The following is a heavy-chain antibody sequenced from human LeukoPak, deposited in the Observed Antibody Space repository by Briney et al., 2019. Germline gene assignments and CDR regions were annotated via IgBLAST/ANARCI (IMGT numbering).Heavy chain of an antibody. D-gene: IGHD1-26*01. Sequence: SETLSLTCAVSGGSISSGGYSWSWIRQPPGKGLEWIGYIYHSGSTYYNPSLKSRVTISVDTSKNQFSLKLSSVTAADTAVYYCAKRGWRGSYLFDYWGQGTLVTVSS. J-gene: IGHJ4*02. V-gene: IGHV4-30-2*01. CDR1: GGSISSGGYS. CDR2: IYHSGST. CDR3: AKRGWRGSYLFDY.